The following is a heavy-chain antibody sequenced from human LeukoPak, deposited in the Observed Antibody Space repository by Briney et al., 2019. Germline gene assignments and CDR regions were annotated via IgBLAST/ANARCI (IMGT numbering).Heavy chain of an antibody. V-gene: IGHV2-70*04. CDR2: IDWDDDK. CDR3: ARVHGYGFFYFDY. D-gene: IGHD5-18*01. Sequence: SGPTLVNPIQTLTLTCTFSGFSLSPSGMRVSWIRQPPGKALDRLARIDWDDDKFYSTSLKTRLTISKDPSKNQVVLTMTNMDPVDTATYYCARVHGYGFFYFDYWGQGTLVTVSS. J-gene: IGHJ4*02. CDR1: GFSLSPSGMR.